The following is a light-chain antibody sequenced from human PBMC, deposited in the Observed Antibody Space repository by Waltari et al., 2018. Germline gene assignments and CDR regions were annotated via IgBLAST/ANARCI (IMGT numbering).Light chain of an antibody. CDR1: SGSISATSS. CDR2: KAN. Sequence: QTVVTQEPSLSVSPGGTVTLTCALSSGSISATSSSTWYQQTPGQAPRTLVYKANTRSSGVPDRFSGSILENKAALTITGAQADDECDYYCALYMGGGIWVFGGGTKLTVL. CDR3: ALYMGGGIWV. J-gene: IGLJ3*02. V-gene: IGLV8-61*01.